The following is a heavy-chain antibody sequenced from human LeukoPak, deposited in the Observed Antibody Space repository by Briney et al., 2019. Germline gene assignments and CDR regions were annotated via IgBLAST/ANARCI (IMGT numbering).Heavy chain of an antibody. Sequence: GGSLRLSCEASGFTFSSYGMHWVGQAQGKGLEGVAFIRYDGSNKYYADSVKGRFTISRDNSKNTLYLQMNSLRAEDTAVYYCAKDLLGYSYGFDYWGQGTLVTVSS. J-gene: IGHJ4*02. CDR2: IRYDGSNK. CDR3: AKDLLGYSYGFDY. D-gene: IGHD5-18*01. V-gene: IGHV3-30*02. CDR1: GFTFSSYG.